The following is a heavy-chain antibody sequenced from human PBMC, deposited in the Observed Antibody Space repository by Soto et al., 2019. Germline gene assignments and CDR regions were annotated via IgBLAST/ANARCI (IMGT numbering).Heavy chain of an antibody. D-gene: IGHD2-8*01. CDR1: GGSISSNY. Sequence: SETLSLTCTVSGGSISSNYWSWIRQPPGKGLEWFWVIYYSGSTNYNPSLKSRVTISVDTSKNQFSLKLSSVTAADTAVYYCARVSGYAYYYMDVWGKGTTVTVSS. CDR3: ARVSGYAYYYMDV. J-gene: IGHJ6*03. V-gene: IGHV4-59*08. CDR2: IYYSGST.